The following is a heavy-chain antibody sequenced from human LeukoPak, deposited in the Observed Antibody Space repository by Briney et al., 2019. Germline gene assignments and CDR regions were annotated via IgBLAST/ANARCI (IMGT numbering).Heavy chain of an antibody. D-gene: IGHD5-24*01. J-gene: IGHJ3*02. Sequence: PGGSLRLSCAASGFTFSSYAMHWVRQAPGKGLEYVSAISSNGGSTYYANSVKGRFTISRDNSKNTLYLQMGSLRAEDTAVYYCARRWRGGGVFDIWGQGTMVTVSS. CDR1: GFTFSSYA. CDR2: ISSNGGST. CDR3: ARRWRGGGVFDI. V-gene: IGHV3-64*01.